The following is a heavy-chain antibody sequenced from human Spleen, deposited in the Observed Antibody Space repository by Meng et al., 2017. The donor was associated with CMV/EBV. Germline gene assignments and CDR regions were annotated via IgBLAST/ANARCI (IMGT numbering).Heavy chain of an antibody. CDR3: ARHSSGYYPYYGMDV. J-gene: IGHJ6*02. V-gene: IGHV3-7*01. Sequence: GESLKISCTASGFTFGDYAMSWVRQAPGKGLEWVANIKQDGSEKYYVDSVKGRFTISRDNAKNSLYLQMNSLRAEDTAVYYCARHSSGYYPYYGMDVWGQGTTVTVSS. CDR2: IKQDGSEK. CDR1: GFTFGDYA. D-gene: IGHD3-22*01.